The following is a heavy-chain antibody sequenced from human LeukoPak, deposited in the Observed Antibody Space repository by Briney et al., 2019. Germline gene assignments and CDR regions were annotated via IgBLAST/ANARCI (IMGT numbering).Heavy chain of an antibody. J-gene: IGHJ5*02. CDR2: IRTINRYI. CDR3: ARADCSGSTCYLRRSWFDP. CDR1: GFTPTSFD. D-gene: IGHD2-2*01. Sequence: SPRLSCAPSGFTPTSFDMNWVRPAHGQGLEWGSSIRTINRYITYSDSVKGRFTISRNDAKNSIYLQMNSLRAEDTAVYYCARADCSGSTCYLRRSWFDPWGQGTLVTVSS. V-gene: IGHV3-21*01.